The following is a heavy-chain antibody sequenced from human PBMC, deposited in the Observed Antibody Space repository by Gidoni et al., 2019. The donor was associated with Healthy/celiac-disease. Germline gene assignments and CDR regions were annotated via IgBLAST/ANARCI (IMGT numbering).Heavy chain of an antibody. CDR1: GFTFSSYA. Sequence: QVQLVESGGGVVQPGRSLRLSCAASGFTFSSYAMHWVRQAPGKGLEWVAVISYDGSNKYYADSVKGRFTISRDNSKNTLYLQMNSLRAEDTAVYYCARGAVVVPAAAAWGYWGQGTLVTVSS. J-gene: IGHJ4*02. D-gene: IGHD2-2*01. V-gene: IGHV3-30-3*01. CDR2: ISYDGSNK. CDR3: ARGAVVVPAAAAWGY.